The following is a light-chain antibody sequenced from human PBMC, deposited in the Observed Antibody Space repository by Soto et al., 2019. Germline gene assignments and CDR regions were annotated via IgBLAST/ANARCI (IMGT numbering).Light chain of an antibody. V-gene: IGKV3-15*01. J-gene: IGKJ1*01. CDR1: QSLSDT. CDR3: QQYRTWPRT. Sequence: EIVMTQSPATLSVSPGERATLSCRASQSLSDTLAWYQQKPGQAPRLLIYGASTRATGIPARFTGSGSGTEFTLTISSMQSEDIAVYYCQQYRTWPRTFGKGTKVEIK. CDR2: GAS.